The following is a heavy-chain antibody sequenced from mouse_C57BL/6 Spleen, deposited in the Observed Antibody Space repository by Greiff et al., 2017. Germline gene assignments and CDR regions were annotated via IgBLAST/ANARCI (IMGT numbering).Heavy chain of an antibody. J-gene: IGHJ3*01. CDR2: IHPNSGST. CDR1: GYTFTSYW. D-gene: IGHD2-12*01. CDR3: ARSAYDWFDY. V-gene: IGHV1-64*01. Sequence: QVQLQQSGAELVRPGASVKLSCTASGYTFTSYWMHWVKQRPGQGLEWIGMIHPNSGSTNYNEKFKGKATLTADQSSSTAYMQLSSLSSEDSAVYYCARSAYDWFDYWGQGTLVTVSS.